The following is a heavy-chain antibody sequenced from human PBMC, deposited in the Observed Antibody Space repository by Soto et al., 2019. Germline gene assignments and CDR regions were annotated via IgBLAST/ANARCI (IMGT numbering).Heavy chain of an antibody. J-gene: IGHJ4*02. Sequence: QVQLQESGPGLVKPSDTLSLTCAVSGYSISSSNWWGWIRQPPGKGLEWIGYIYYSGTTYYNPSLKRRVTLSVATSKTQFSLKLDSVTAVDTAVYYCARGESQGPIDYWGQGTLVTVSS. CDR1: GYSISSSNW. V-gene: IGHV4-28*03. CDR3: ARGESQGPIDY. CDR2: IYYSGTT. D-gene: IGHD1-26*01.